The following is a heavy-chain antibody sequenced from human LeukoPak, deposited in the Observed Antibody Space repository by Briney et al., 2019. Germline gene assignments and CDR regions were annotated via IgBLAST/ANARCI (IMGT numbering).Heavy chain of an antibody. V-gene: IGHV1-8*01. J-gene: IGHJ3*02. CDR3: ARGGYCSSTSCYPDAFDI. Sequence: ASVKVSCKASGYTFTSYDINWVRQATRQGLEWMGWMNPNSGNTGYAQKFQGRVTMTRNTSISTAYMELSSLRSEDTAVYYCARGGYCSSTSCYPDAFDIWGQGTMVTVSS. D-gene: IGHD2-2*01. CDR1: GYTFTSYD. CDR2: MNPNSGNT.